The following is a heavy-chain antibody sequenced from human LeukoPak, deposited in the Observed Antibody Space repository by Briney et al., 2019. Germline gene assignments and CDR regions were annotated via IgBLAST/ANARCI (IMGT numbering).Heavy chain of an antibody. CDR1: GGSFSGYY. D-gene: IGHD3-10*01. CDR2: INHSGST. Sequence: SETLSLTCAVYGGSFSGYYWSWIRQPPGKGLEWVGEINHSGSTNHNPSLKSRVTISVDTSKNQFSLKLSSVTAADTAVYYCARAPRYYGSGSYYGMDVWGQGTTVTVSS. J-gene: IGHJ6*02. V-gene: IGHV4-34*01. CDR3: ARAPRYYGSGSYYGMDV.